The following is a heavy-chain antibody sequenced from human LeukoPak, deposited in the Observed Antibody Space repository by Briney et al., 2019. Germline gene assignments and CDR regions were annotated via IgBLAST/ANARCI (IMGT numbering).Heavy chain of an antibody. Sequence: PSETLSLTCAVYGGSFSGYYWSWIRQPPGKGLEWIGEINHSGSTNYNPSLKSRVTISVDTSKNQFSLKLSSVTAADTAVYYCARRFYGSGSYKHWGQGTLVTVSS. CDR1: GGSFSGYY. CDR3: ARRFYGSGSYKH. D-gene: IGHD3-10*01. V-gene: IGHV4-34*01. CDR2: INHSGST. J-gene: IGHJ1*01.